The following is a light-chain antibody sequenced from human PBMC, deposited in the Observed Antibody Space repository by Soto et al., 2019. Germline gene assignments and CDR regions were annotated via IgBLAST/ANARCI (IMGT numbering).Light chain of an antibody. CDR1: QTISIF. Sequence: DIQMTQSPSSLPASVGDRVTITCRASQTISIFLNWYQQKPGKAPKIVIYGESTLQGGVPSRFSGSGSGTDLTLTISRLQPEDFATYYCQQLNSYPLTCGGGTKVDIK. CDR3: QQLNSYPLT. J-gene: IGKJ4*01. V-gene: IGKV1-39*01. CDR2: GES.